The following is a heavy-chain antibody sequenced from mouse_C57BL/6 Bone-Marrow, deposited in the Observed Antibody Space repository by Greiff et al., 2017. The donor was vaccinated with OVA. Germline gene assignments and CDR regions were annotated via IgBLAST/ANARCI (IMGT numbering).Heavy chain of an antibody. V-gene: IGHV1-81*01. Sequence: QVQLQQSGAELARPGASVKLSCKASGYTFTSYGISWVKQRTGQGLEWIGEIYPRSGNTYYNEKFKGKATLTADKSSSTAYMELRSLTSEDAAVYFCARSGLPAWFAYWGQGTLVTVSA. D-gene: IGHD3-1*01. CDR1: GYTFTSYG. CDR2: IYPRSGNT. CDR3: ARSGLPAWFAY. J-gene: IGHJ3*01.